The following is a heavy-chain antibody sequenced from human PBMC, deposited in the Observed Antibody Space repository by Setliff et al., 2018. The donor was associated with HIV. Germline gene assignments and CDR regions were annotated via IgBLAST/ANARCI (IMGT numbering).Heavy chain of an antibody. CDR2: VSASGRST. D-gene: IGHD3-10*01. Sequence: GGSLRLSCAASGFSFSNYAMSWVRQAPGRGLEWVSGVSASGRSTYYGDSVKGRFTISRDNSKNTLYVQMNSLRPEDTAVYYCAKDLRGGGPPYALDIWGQGTMVTVSS. CDR1: GFSFSNYA. CDR3: AKDLRGGGPPYALDI. V-gene: IGHV3-23*01. J-gene: IGHJ3*02.